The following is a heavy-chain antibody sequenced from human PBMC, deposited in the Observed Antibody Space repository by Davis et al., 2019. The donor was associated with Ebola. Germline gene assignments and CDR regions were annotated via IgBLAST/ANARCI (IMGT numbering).Heavy chain of an antibody. CDR2: IRSKANSYAT. D-gene: IGHD4-17*01. Sequence: GGSLRLSCSASGFTFSAHTMHWVRQASGKGLEWVGRIRSKANSYATAYAASVKGRFTISRDDSKNTAYLQMNSLKTEDTAVDYCTSTTVTDDYWGQGTLVTVSS. J-gene: IGHJ4*02. V-gene: IGHV3-73*01. CDR1: GFTFSAHT. CDR3: TSTTVTDDY.